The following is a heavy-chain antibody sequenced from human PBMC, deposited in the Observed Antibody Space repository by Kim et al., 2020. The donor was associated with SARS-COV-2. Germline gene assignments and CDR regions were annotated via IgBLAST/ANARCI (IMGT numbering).Heavy chain of an antibody. Sequence: LKSRVTISVDTSKNQFSLKLSSVTAADTAVYYCARRGSVVPAAAANWFDPWGQGTLVTVSS. D-gene: IGHD2-2*01. CDR3: ARRGSVVPAAAANWFDP. V-gene: IGHV4-34*01. J-gene: IGHJ5*02.